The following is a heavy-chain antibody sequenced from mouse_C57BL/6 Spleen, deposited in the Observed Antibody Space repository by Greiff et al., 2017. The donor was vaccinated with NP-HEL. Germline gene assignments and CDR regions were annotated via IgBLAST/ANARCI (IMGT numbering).Heavy chain of an antibody. J-gene: IGHJ1*03. V-gene: IGHV1-26*01. Sequence: EVQLQQSGPELVKPGASVKISCKASGYTFTDYYMNWVKQSHGKSLEWIGDINPNNGGTSYNQKFKGKATLTVDKSSSTAYMELRSLTSEDSAVYYCARNRYYGSSYWYFDVWGTGTTVTVSS. CDR2: INPNNGGT. D-gene: IGHD1-1*01. CDR3: ARNRYYGSSYWYFDV. CDR1: GYTFTDYY.